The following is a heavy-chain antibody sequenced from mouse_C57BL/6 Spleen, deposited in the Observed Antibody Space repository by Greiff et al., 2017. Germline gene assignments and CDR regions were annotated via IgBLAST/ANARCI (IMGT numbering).Heavy chain of an antibody. CDR3: ARGGSNHGGAMDY. CDR1: GYTFTSYW. V-gene: IGHV1-52*01. CDR2: IDPSDSET. D-gene: IGHD2-5*01. J-gene: IGHJ4*01. Sequence: VQLQQSGAELVRPGSSVKLSCKASGYTFTSYWMHWVKQRPIQGLEWIGNIDPSDSETHYNQKFKDKATLTVDKSSSTAYMQLSSLTSEDSAVDYCARGGSNHGGAMDYWGQGTSVTVSS.